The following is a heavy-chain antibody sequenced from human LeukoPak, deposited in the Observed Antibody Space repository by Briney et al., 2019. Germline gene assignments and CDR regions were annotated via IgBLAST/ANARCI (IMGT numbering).Heavy chain of an antibody. CDR1: GYAFTSYD. CDR2: MNPNSGNT. J-gene: IGHJ6*04. Sequence: RASVKVSCKASGYAFTSYDINWVRQATGQGLEWMGWMNPNSGNTGYAQKFQGRVTMTRNTSISIAYMELSSLRSEDTAVYYCASYTQYSYYDFWSGGGGMDVWGKGTTVTVSS. CDR3: ASYTQYSYYDFWSGGGGMDV. V-gene: IGHV1-8*01. D-gene: IGHD3-3*01.